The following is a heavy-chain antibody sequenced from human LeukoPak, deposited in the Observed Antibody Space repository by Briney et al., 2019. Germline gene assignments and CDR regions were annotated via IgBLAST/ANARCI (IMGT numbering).Heavy chain of an antibody. D-gene: IGHD3-10*01. CDR1: GGSISSYY. CDR3: ARGTYYYGSGSYSPYNWFDP. V-gene: IGHV4-4*07. J-gene: IGHJ5*02. CDR2: IYTSGST. Sequence: SETLSLTCTVSGGSISSYYWSWIRQPAGKGPEWIGRIYTSGSTNYNPSLKSRVTMSVDTSKNLFSLKLSSVTAADTAVYYCARGTYYYGSGSYSPYNWFDPWGQGTLVTVSS.